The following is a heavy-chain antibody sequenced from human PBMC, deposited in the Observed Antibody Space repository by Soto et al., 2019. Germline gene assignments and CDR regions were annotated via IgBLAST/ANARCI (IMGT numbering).Heavy chain of an antibody. CDR2: IYYSVST. V-gene: IGHV4-39*01. Sequence: PSETLSLTCIVSGGSISSSSYYWGWIRQPPGKGLEWIGSIYYSVSTYYNPSLKSRVTISVDTSKNQFSLRLSSVTAADTAVYHCARCLLDHRGAFDIWGQGTMFTVSS. CDR1: GGSISSSSYY. J-gene: IGHJ3*02. CDR3: ARCLLDHRGAFDI.